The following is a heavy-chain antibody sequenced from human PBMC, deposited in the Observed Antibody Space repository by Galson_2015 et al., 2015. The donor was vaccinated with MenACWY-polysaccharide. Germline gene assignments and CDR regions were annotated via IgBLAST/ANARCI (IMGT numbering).Heavy chain of an antibody. V-gene: IGHV3-74*01. D-gene: IGHD5-12*01. CDR2: IKSDGSST. Sequence: SLRLSCAASGFTFSTYWMHWVRQAPGKGLVWVSRIKSDGSSTNYADSVKGLFTISRDNAKNTLYLQMNSLRAEDTALYYCARGYSAYDWGQGTLVTVSA. CDR1: GFTFSTYW. J-gene: IGHJ4*02. CDR3: ARGYSAYD.